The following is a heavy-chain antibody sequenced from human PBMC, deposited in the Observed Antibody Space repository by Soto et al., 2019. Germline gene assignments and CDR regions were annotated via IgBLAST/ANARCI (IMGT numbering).Heavy chain of an antibody. CDR1: GFTFSSYS. Sequence: GGSLRLSCAASGFTFSSYSMNWVRQAPGKGLEWVSSISSSSSYIYYADSVKGRFTISRDNAKNSLYLQMNSLRAEDTAVYYCAREYSIRSHGGGWFDPWGQGTLVTVSS. J-gene: IGHJ5*02. CDR2: ISSSSSYI. V-gene: IGHV3-21*01. CDR3: AREYSIRSHGGGWFDP. D-gene: IGHD6-13*01.